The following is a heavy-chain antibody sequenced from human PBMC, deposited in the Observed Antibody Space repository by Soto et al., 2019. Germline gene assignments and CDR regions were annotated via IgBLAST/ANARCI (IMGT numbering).Heavy chain of an antibody. J-gene: IGHJ3*02. CDR1: GYSFTNYW. CDR2: IYPGDSDT. D-gene: IGHD6-6*01. Sequence: LGESLKISCNGSGYSFTNYWIGWVRQMPGKGLEWMGIIYPGDSDTRYSPSFQGQVTISADKSISTAYLQWSSLKASDTAMYYCASSPGSAYDAFDIWGQGTMVTVSS. V-gene: IGHV5-51*01. CDR3: ASSPGSAYDAFDI.